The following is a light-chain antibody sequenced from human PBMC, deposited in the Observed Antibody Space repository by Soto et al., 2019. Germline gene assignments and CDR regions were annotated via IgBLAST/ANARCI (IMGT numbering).Light chain of an antibody. CDR3: ATWDASLSVVV. CDR2: RNN. CDR1: SSNIGGNF. Sequence: QSALTQPPSASGTPGQRVTISCSGSSSNIGGNFVYWYQQLPGTAPKLLIYRNNQRPSGVPDRFSGSKSGTSASLAISGLRSEDGADYYCATWDASLSVVVFGGGTKLTVL. V-gene: IGLV1-47*01. J-gene: IGLJ2*01.